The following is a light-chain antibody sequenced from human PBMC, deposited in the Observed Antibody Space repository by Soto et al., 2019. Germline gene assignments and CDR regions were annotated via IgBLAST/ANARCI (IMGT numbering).Light chain of an antibody. CDR1: SSDVGYYNV. CDR2: EGS. Sequence: QSALTQPASVSGSPGQSITISCTGTSSDVGYYNVVSWYQQHPGKAPKLMIYEGSKRPSGVSNRFSGSKSGNTASLTISGLQAEHEADYYCCSYADSSTYVFGTGTKVTVL. V-gene: IGLV2-23*01. J-gene: IGLJ1*01. CDR3: CSYADSSTYV.